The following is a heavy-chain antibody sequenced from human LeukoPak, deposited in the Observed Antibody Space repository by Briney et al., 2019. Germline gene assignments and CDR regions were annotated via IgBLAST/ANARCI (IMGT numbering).Heavy chain of an antibody. CDR1: GGTFSSYA. CDR2: IIPIFGTA. Sequence: SVKVSCKASGGTFSSYAISWVRQAPGQGLEWMGGIIPIFGTANYAQKFQGRVTITTDESTSTAYMKLSSLRSEDTAVYYCARCEGYCSSTSCSRAYNWFDPWGQGTLVTVSS. V-gene: IGHV1-69*05. D-gene: IGHD2-2*01. CDR3: ARCEGYCSSTSCSRAYNWFDP. J-gene: IGHJ5*02.